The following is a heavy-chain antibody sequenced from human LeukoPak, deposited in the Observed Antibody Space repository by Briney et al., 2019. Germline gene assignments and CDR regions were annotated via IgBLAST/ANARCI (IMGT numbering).Heavy chain of an antibody. D-gene: IGHD3-22*01. V-gene: IGHV1-2*02. CDR2: INPNSGGT. CDR3: AGNRYYYDSSSYYYGAFDI. Sequence: ASVKVSCKASGYTFTGYYMHWVRQAPGQGLEWMGWINPNSGGTNYAQKFQGRVTMTRDTSISTAYMEMSRLRADDTAVYYCAGNRYYYDSSSYYYGAFDIWGQGTMVTVSS. J-gene: IGHJ3*02. CDR1: GYTFTGYY.